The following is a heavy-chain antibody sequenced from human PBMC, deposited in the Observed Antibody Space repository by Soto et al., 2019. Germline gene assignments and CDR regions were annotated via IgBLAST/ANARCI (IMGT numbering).Heavy chain of an antibody. V-gene: IGHV1-69*01. J-gene: IGHJ5*02. CDR3: ARALRRNNPGGQNWYNWFDP. D-gene: IGHD1-1*01. CDR1: GGTFSSYA. Sequence: QVQLVQSGAEVKKPGSSVKVSCKASGGTFSSYAISWVRQAPGQGLEWMGGINPIFGTANYAQKFQGRVTITADESTSTAYMELRSLRSEDTTVYYCARALRRNNPGGQNWYNWFDPLGQGTLVTVSS. CDR2: INPIFGTA.